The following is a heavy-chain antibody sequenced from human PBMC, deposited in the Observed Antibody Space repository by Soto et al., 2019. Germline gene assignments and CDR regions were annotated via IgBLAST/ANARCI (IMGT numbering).Heavy chain of an antibody. Sequence: KDSETLSLACAVCGGSVKSGGYYGSWIRQHPGKGLEWTGYIYSSPSSYYNPSPKSRVTISVDTSKNLFSLKLSSVTSADTAVYYCARGSYASGSYPKATYSSGMDVWGQGTTVTVPS. D-gene: IGHD3-10*01. CDR2: IYSSPSS. V-gene: IGHV4-31*02. CDR1: GGSVKSGGYY. J-gene: IGHJ6*02. CDR3: ARGSYASGSYPKATYSSGMDV.